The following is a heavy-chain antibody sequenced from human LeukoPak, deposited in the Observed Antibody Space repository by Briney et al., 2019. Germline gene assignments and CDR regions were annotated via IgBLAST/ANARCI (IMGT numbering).Heavy chain of an antibody. D-gene: IGHD3-9*01. CDR1: GFTFSNHF. Sequence: GESLRLSCSTSGFTFSNHFKHWVRQAPGKGLEYVSSIGPNGASTLYADSVKGRFTISRDNSKNALYLQLTSLRLEDTALYYCVKDLTGTWSFDYWGQGTLVTVSS. J-gene: IGHJ4*02. CDR2: IGPNGAST. CDR3: VKDLTGTWSFDY. V-gene: IGHV3-64D*06.